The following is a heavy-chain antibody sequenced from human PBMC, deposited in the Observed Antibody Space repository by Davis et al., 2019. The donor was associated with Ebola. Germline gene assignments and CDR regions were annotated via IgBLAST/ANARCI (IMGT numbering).Heavy chain of an antibody. Sequence: GESLKISCAASGFTFSSYGMHWVRQAPGKGLEWVAVISYDGSNKYYADSVKGRFTISRDNSKNTLYLQMNSLRAEDTAVYYCAREVKVATITHYYYYYGMDVWGQGTTVTVSS. CDR3: AREVKVATITHYYYYYGMDV. V-gene: IGHV3-30*03. D-gene: IGHD5-12*01. CDR1: GFTFSSYG. CDR2: ISYDGSNK. J-gene: IGHJ6*02.